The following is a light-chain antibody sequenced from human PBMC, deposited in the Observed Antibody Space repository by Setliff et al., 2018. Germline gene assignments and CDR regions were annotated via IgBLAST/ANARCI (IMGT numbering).Light chain of an antibody. CDR1: SSDVGGYNY. J-gene: IGLJ1*01. V-gene: IGLV2-14*03. CDR3: SSFRGGTSPFV. CDR2: DVS. Sequence: QSALAQPAAVSGSPGQSITISCAGTSSDVGGYNYVSWYQQHPGRAPKLMIYDVSTRPSGISYRFSGSKSGNTASLTISGLQAEDEADYYCSSFRGGTSPFVFGTGTKGTVL.